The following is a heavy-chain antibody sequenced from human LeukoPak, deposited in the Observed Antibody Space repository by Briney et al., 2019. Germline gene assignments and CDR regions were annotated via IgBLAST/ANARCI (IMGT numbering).Heavy chain of an antibody. CDR2: IRSKAYGGTI. V-gene: IGHV3-49*03. CDR1: GFTVSSNY. CDR3: TRSSTWYCDH. D-gene: IGHD6-13*01. Sequence: GGSLRLSCAASGFTVSSNYMSWFRQAPGKGLEWLGFIRSKAYGGTIEYAASVKGRFTISRDDSKSIAYLQMNSLKTEDTAVYYCTRSSTWYCDHWGQGTLVTVSS. J-gene: IGHJ5*02.